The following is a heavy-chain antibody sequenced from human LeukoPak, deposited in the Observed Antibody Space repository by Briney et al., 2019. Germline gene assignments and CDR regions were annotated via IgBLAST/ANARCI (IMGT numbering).Heavy chain of an antibody. Sequence: SETLSLTCAVSGYSISSGYYWDWIRQPPGKGLEWIGSIYHSGSTYYNPSLKSRVTISVDTSKNQFSLKLSSVTAADTAVYYCARQFRAYFDYWGQGTLVTVSS. D-gene: IGHD5-24*01. CDR3: ARQFRAYFDY. J-gene: IGHJ4*02. CDR1: GYSISSGYY. CDR2: IYHSGST. V-gene: IGHV4-38-2*01.